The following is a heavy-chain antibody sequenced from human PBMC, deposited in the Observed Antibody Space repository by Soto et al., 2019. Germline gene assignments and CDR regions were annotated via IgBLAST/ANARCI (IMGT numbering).Heavy chain of an antibody. V-gene: IGHV4-39*01. CDR3: ARRRVYYGSGSYEGTYYYYGMDV. D-gene: IGHD3-10*01. J-gene: IGHJ6*02. Sequence: SETLSLTCTVSGGSISSSSYYWGWIRQPPGKGLEWIGSIYYSGSTYYNPSLKSRVTISVDTSKNQFSLKLSSVTAADTAVYYCARRRVYYGSGSYEGTYYYYGMDVWGQGTTVTVSS. CDR2: IYYSGST. CDR1: GGSISSSSYY.